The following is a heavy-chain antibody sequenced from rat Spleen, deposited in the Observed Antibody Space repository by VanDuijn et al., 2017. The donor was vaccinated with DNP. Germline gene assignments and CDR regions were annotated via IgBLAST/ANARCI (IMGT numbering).Heavy chain of an antibody. J-gene: IGHJ2*01. V-gene: IGHV3-1*01. CDR1: GYSITSNY. CDR3: ARRSAPFDY. Sequence: EVQLQESGPGLVKPSQSLSLTCSVTGYSITSNYWGWIRKFPGNKMEYIGHISYSGSTNYNPSLKSRFSITRDTSKNQFFLQLNSVTTGDTAMYFCARRSAPFDYWGQGVMVTVSS. CDR2: ISYSGST. D-gene: IGHD3-1*01.